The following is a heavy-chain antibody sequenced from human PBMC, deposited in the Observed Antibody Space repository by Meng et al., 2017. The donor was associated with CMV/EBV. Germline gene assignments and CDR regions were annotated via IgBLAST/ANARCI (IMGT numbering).Heavy chain of an antibody. V-gene: IGHV3-9*01. J-gene: IGHJ4*02. Sequence: SLKISCAASGFTFDDYAMHWVRQAPGKGLEWVSGISWNSGSIGYADSVKGRFTISRDNAKNSLYLQMNSLRAEDTAVYYCARERMGHWGQGTLVTVSS. CDR3: ARERMGH. CDR1: GFTFDDYA. CDR2: ISWNSGSI. D-gene: IGHD5-24*01.